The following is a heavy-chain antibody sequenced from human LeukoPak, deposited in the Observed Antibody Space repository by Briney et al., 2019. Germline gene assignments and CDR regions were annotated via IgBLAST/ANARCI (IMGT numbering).Heavy chain of an antibody. J-gene: IGHJ1*01. D-gene: IGHD3-22*01. Sequence: PGGSLRLSCAASGFTFDGYAMSWVRQAPGKGLEWVSSISSSSSYMNYADSVRGRFTISRDNAKNSLYLQMNSLRAEDTAVYYCASEDYYDSSAYYYRNFQHWGQGTLVTVSS. CDR2: ISSSSSYM. CDR3: ASEDYYDSSAYYYRNFQH. V-gene: IGHV3-21*01. CDR1: GFTFDGYA.